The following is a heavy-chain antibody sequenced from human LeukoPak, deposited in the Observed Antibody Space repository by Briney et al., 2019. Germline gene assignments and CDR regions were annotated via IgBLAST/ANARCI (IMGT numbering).Heavy chain of an antibody. J-gene: IGHJ3*02. V-gene: IGHV4-34*01. CDR2: INHSGST. Sequence: SETLSLTCAVYAGSFSGYYWSWIRQPPGKGLEWIGEINHSGSTNYNPSLKSRVTISVDTSKNQFSLKLSSVAAADTAVYYCARVVFRRVRRFGELSSRAFDIWGQGTMVTVSS. D-gene: IGHD3-10*01. CDR3: ARVVFRRVRRFGELSSRAFDI. CDR1: AGSFSGYY.